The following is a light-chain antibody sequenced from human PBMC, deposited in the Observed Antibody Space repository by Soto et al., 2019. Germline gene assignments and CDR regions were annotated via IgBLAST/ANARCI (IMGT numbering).Light chain of an antibody. V-gene: IGLV3-1*01. CDR2: QDT. CDR3: QAWDSSTAV. CDR1: KLGDKY. Sequence: SYELTQPPSVSVSPGQTASITCFGDKLGDKYASWYQQKSGQSPVLVIYQDTKRPSGIPERFSGSNSGNTATLTISGTQAMDEADYYCQAWDSSTAVFGGGTKLTVL. J-gene: IGLJ2*01.